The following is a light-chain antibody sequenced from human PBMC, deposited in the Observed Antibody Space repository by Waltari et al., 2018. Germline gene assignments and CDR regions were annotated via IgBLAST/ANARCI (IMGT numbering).Light chain of an antibody. Sequence: EIVMTQSPATLSVSPGERATLSCRASQSVSSNLGWYKQKPGQAPRLLIYGASTRATGIPARFSGSGSGTEFTLTISSLQSEDFAVYYCQQYNNWPLTFGGGTK. J-gene: IGKJ4*01. CDR2: GAS. CDR3: QQYNNWPLT. CDR1: QSVSSN. V-gene: IGKV3-15*01.